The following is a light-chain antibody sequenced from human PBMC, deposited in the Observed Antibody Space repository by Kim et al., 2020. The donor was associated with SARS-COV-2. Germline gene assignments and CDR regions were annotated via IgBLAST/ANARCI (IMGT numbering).Light chain of an antibody. V-gene: IGKV1-16*01. Sequence: ASVGDKDTITCRASRVISNYLAWFQQRPGEAPESLIYAAASLNSGVPSRFSGSGSGTDFTLTISGLQTEDFATYYCQQYDSFPFTFGPGTRLEIK. CDR3: QQYDSFPFT. CDR1: RVISNY. CDR2: AAA. J-gene: IGKJ5*01.